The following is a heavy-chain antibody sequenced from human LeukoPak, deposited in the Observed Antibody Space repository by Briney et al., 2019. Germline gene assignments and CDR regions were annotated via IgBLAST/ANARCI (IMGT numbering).Heavy chain of an antibody. CDR1: VYTFTSYR. D-gene: IGHD1-1*01. CDR3: ARGYAATGNWYLDL. V-gene: IGHV1-18*01. J-gene: IGHJ2*01. Sequence: ASVKVSCKASVYTFTSYRISWVRQAPGQGRECVGWISAYDGNTNYAQNLQGRVTMATDTSTRTAYMELRSLRSDDTALYYCARGYAATGNWYLDLWGRGTLVSVSS. CDR2: ISAYDGNT.